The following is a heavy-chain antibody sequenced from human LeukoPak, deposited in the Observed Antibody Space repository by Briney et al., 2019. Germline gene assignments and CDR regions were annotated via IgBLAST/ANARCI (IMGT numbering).Heavy chain of an antibody. CDR2: ISSSSSYI. J-gene: IGHJ4*02. V-gene: IGHV3-21*01. CDR3: ARDNDFRSGCFDY. Sequence: GGSLRLSCAVSGFIVSDNYMSWVRQAPGKGLEWVSSISSSSSYIYYADSVKGRFTISRDNAKNSLYLQMNSLRAEDTAVYYCARDNDFRSGCFDYWGQGTLVTVSS. D-gene: IGHD3-3*01. CDR1: GFIVSDNY.